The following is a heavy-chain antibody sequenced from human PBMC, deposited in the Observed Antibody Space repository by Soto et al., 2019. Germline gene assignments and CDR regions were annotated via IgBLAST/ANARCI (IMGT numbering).Heavy chain of an antibody. J-gene: IGHJ4*02. V-gene: IGHV4-34*01. CDR3: AREYCSGGSCYQG. CDR2: INHSGST. D-gene: IGHD2-15*01. CDR1: GGSFRGYY. Sequence: QVQLQQWGAGLLKPSETLSLTCAVYGGSFRGYYWSWIRQPPGKGLEWIGEINHSGSTNYNPSLKSRYTISVDTSKNQFSLKLSSVTAADTAVYYCAREYCSGGSCYQGWGQGTLVTVSS.